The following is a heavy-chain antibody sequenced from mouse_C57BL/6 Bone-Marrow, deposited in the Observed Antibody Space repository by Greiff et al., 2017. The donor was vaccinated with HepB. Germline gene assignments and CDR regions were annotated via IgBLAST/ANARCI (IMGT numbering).Heavy chain of an antibody. D-gene: IGHD2-4*01. V-gene: IGHV5-17*01. J-gene: IGHJ3*01. Sequence: EVNLVESGGGLVKPGGSLKLSCAASGFTFSDYGMHWVRQAPEKGLEWVAYISSGSSTIYYADTVKGRFTISRDNAKNTLFLQMTSLRSEDTAMYYCAGGDYDGFAYWGQGTLVTVSA. CDR3: AGGDYDGFAY. CDR1: GFTFSDYG. CDR2: ISSGSSTI.